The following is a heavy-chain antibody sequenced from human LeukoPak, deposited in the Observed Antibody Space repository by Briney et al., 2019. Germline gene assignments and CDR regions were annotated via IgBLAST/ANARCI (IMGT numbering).Heavy chain of an antibody. CDR2: IKHEGWEKQDGSEK. D-gene: IGHD6-6*01. J-gene: IGHJ4*02. CDR1: GLTFSQYW. CDR3: AIPLRGVAARLRADGGY. Sequence: GGSLRLSCAAPGLTFSQYWISWFRKAPGKGLGWVANIKHEGWEKQDGSEKNYVDSVKGRFTISRDNAKNSLYLQMNSLRAEDTAVYYCAIPLRGVAARLRADGGYWGQGTLVTVSS. V-gene: IGHV3-7*03.